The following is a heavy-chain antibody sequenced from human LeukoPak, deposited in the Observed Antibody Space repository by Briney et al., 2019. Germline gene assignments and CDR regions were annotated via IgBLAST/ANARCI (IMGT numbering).Heavy chain of an antibody. CDR2: ISAYNGNT. CDR1: GYTFTSYG. D-gene: IGHD3-10*01. CDR3: ARKNHGQEYYGSGSSDY. V-gene: IGHV1-18*01. J-gene: IGHJ4*02. Sequence: ASVKVSCKASGYTFTSYGISWVRQAPGQGLEWMGWISAYNGNTNYAQKLQGRVTMTTDTSTSTAYMELRSLRSDDTAVYYCARKNHGQEYYGSGSSDYWGQGTLVTVSS.